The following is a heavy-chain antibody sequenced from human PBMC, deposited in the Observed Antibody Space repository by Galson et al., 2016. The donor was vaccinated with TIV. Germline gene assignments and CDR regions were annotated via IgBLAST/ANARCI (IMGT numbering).Heavy chain of an antibody. D-gene: IGHD3-22*01. CDR2: ISGGGGRP. V-gene: IGHV3-23*01. CDR1: GFTFSIFA. Sequence: SLRLSCAASGFTFSIFAMTWVRQAPGMGLEWVSAISGGGGRPYYADSVKGRFTVSRDNSKNKVFLQMNSLRAEDTAVYYCTKVPSRGFSYYYGLDVWGQGTTVTVSS. J-gene: IGHJ6*02. CDR3: TKVPSRGFSYYYGLDV.